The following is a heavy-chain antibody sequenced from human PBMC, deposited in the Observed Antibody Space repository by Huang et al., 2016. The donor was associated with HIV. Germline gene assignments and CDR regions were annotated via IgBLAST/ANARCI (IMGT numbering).Heavy chain of an antibody. Sequence: DVQLEESGGALVQPGESLRLSCSVSGFTINNHGIHWVRQAQGKGLEWISYNSENGKTNHYADPVRGRFVISRDNGKNSIYLQMNNVTVEDSAVYYCARDGGYNFWTIYPTYYLDFWGQGTLVTVSS. V-gene: IGHV3-48*01. CDR3: ARDGGYNFWTIYPTYYLDF. D-gene: IGHD3-3*01. J-gene: IGHJ4*02. CDR2: NSENGKTN. CDR1: GFTINNHG.